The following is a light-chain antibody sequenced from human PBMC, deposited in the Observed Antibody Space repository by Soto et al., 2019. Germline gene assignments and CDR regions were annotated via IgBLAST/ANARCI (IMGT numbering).Light chain of an antibody. J-gene: IGKJ1*01. Sequence: IQRTHSPSSLSASFGDIVTMTFRASQRIRKDLGWYQVKPGKAPKLLIFAASTLQRGVPSRFSGSASGTDFTLTISSLQPEDFATYYCLQDYNYPRTFGQGTKVDIK. V-gene: IGKV1-6*02. CDR3: LQDYNYPRT. CDR1: QRIRKD. CDR2: AAS.